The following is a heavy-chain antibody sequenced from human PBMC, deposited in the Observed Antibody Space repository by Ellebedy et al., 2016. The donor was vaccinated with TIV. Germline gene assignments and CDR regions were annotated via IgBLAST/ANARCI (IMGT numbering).Heavy chain of an antibody. D-gene: IGHD6-13*01. CDR2: IYYSGST. CDR3: ARHARIPVGFSSWASHFDY. CDR1: GGSISSGDYY. Sequence: SETLSLXCTVSGGSISSGDYYWSWIRQPPGKGLEWIGYIYYSGSTYYNPSLKSRVTISVDTSKNQFSLKLSSVTAADTAVYYCARHARIPVGFSSWASHFDYWGQGTLVTVSS. J-gene: IGHJ4*02. V-gene: IGHV4-30-4*01.